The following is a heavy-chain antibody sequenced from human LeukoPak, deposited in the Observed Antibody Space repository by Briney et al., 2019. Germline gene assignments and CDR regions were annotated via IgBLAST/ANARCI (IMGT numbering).Heavy chain of an antibody. Sequence: SETLSLTCTVSGGSISSYYWSWIRQPPGKGLEWIGYIHYSGSARYNPSLKSRVTISVDTSKNQVSLKLRSVTAADTAVYYCARTTEGYAGGPGYSYYYYMDVWGKGTTVTISS. CDR3: ARTTEGYAGGPGYSYYYYMDV. D-gene: IGHD5-12*01. J-gene: IGHJ6*03. V-gene: IGHV4-59*01. CDR1: GGSISSYY. CDR2: IHYSGSA.